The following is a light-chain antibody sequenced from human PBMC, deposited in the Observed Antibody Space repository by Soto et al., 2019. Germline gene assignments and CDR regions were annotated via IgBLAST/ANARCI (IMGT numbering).Light chain of an antibody. V-gene: IGKV1-5*01. CDR2: DAS. J-gene: IGKJ2*01. Sequence: DIQMTKSPSTLSASVGARVTITCRASQSITTWLAWYQQEPGKAPKLLIYDASSLDSGVPSRFSGSGSGTEFTITISSMKPAAFATYFCQQYNSYPYTVGQGSQLEIK. CDR3: QQYNSYPYT. CDR1: QSITTW.